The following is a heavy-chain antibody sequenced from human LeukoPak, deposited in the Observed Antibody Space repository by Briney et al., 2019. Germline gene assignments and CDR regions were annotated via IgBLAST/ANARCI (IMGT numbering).Heavy chain of an antibody. CDR3: ARDRYSSSGPFDY. CDR1: GFTFSSYG. D-gene: IGHD6-6*01. CDR2: IWYDGSNK. V-gene: IGHV3-33*08. Sequence: GGSLRLSCAASGFTFSSYGMHWVRQAPGKGLEWVAVIWYDGSNKYYADSVKGRFTISRDNSKNTLYLQMNSLRAEDTAVYYCARDRYSSSGPFDYWGQGTLVTVSS. J-gene: IGHJ4*02.